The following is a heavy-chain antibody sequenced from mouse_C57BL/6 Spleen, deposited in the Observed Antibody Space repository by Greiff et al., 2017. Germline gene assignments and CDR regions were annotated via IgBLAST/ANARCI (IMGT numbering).Heavy chain of an antibody. D-gene: IGHD2-4*01. CDR3: ARGDYGFDY. CDR1: GYSITSGYY. CDR2: LSYDGSN. V-gene: IGHV3-6*01. Sequence: EVQLVESGPGLVKPSQSLSLTCSVTGYSITSGYYWNWIRQFPGNKLVWLGYLSYDGSNNYNPSLNNRISITRDTSTNQFFLKLNSVTTENTATYYCARGDYGFDYWGQGTTLTVSS. J-gene: IGHJ2*01.